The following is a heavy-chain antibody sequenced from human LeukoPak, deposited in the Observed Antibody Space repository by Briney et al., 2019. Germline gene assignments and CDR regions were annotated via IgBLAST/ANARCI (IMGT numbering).Heavy chain of an antibody. Sequence: ASVKVSCKASGYTFTSYGISWVRQAPGQGLEWMGWISAYNGNTNYAQKLQGRVTMTTDTSTSTACMELRSLRSDDTAVYYCARDCSGGSCYSHPWDYYYGMDVWGQGTTVTVSS. CDR1: GYTFTSYG. CDR3: ARDCSGGSCYSHPWDYYYGMDV. D-gene: IGHD2-15*01. J-gene: IGHJ6*02. V-gene: IGHV1-18*01. CDR2: ISAYNGNT.